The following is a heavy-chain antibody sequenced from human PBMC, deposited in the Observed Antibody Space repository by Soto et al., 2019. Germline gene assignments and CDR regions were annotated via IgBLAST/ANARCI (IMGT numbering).Heavy chain of an antibody. V-gene: IGHV3-53*01. J-gene: IGHJ3*01. Sequence: GALRLSCGAFGFTISGKKYVAWVRQAPGKGLEWVSALYDIDGSFYADSVKGRFTTSSDSSKTTVYLQMNDLRPDDTAVYYCATWHEREHAYDVWGLGTTVTVSS. CDR3: ATWHEREHAYDV. D-gene: IGHD1-1*01. CDR1: GFTISGKKY. CDR2: LYDIDGS.